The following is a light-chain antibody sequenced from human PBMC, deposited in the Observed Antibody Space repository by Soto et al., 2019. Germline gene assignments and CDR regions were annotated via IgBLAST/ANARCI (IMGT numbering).Light chain of an antibody. Sequence: EMVLTQSPGTLSLSPGERATRSCRASQSVSSSYLAWYQQIPGQAPRLLIYGVSSRATGIPDRFSGSGSGTDFTLTISRLEPEDFAVYYCQQYGSSPPYTFGQGTKLEIK. J-gene: IGKJ2*01. V-gene: IGKV3-20*01. CDR3: QQYGSSPPYT. CDR1: QSVSSSY. CDR2: GVS.